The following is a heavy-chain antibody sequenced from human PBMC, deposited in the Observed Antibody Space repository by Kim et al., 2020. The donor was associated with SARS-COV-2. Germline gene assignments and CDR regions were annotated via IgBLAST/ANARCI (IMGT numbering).Heavy chain of an antibody. CDR1: GFTFSSYW. J-gene: IGHJ6*02. D-gene: IGHD3-10*01. Sequence: GGSLRLSCAASGFTFSSYWMSWVRQAPGKGLEWVANIKQDGSEKYYVDSVKGRFTISRDNAKNSLYLQMNSLRAEDTAVYYCARDPLLWFGELRGGMDVWGQGTTVTVSS. CDR3: ARDPLLWFGELRGGMDV. CDR2: IKQDGSEK. V-gene: IGHV3-7*03.